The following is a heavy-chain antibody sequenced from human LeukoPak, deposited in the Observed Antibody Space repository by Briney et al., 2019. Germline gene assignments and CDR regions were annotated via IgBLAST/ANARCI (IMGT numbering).Heavy chain of an antibody. CDR3: ARSGKAAAPLRSFDY. CDR1: GGSFSGYY. CDR2: INHSGST. V-gene: IGHV4-34*01. J-gene: IGHJ4*02. D-gene: IGHD6-25*01. Sequence: SETLSLTCAVYGGSFSGYYWSWIRQPPGKGLEWIGEINHSGSTNYNPSLKSRVTISVDTSKNQFSLKLSSVTAADTAVYYCARSGKAAAPLRSFDYWGQGTLVTVSS.